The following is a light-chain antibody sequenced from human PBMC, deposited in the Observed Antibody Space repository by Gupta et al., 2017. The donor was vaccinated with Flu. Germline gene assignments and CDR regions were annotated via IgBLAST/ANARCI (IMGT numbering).Light chain of an antibody. J-gene: IGLJ3*02. Sequence: RVTISGTGACSNIGSKYVFWYQQLPGTAPNLLIYRNDQRDSGVPERFSGSKSGTSATLAISGLRAEDEAVYYCAAGDNNRSARVFGGGTKRTVL. V-gene: IGLV1-47*01. CDR3: AAGDNNRSARV. CDR2: RND. CDR1: CSNIGSKY.